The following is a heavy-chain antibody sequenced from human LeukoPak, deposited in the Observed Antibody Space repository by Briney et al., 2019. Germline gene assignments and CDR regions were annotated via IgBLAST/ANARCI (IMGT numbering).Heavy chain of an antibody. D-gene: IGHD3-22*01. Sequence: PSETLSLTCAVYGGSFSGYYWSWIRQPPGKGLEWIGEINHSGSTNYNPSLKSRVTISVDTSKNQFSLKLRSVTAADTAVYYCARGLLNNYYYDSSGFNDYYYMDVWGKGTTVTVSS. J-gene: IGHJ6*03. CDR2: INHSGST. V-gene: IGHV4-34*01. CDR3: ARGLLNNYYYDSSGFNDYYYMDV. CDR1: GGSFSGYY.